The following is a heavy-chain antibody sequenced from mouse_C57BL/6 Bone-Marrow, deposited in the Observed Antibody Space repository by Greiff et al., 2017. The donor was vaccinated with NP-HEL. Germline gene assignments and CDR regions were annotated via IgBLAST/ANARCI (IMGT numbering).Heavy chain of an antibody. CDR2: INPGSGGT. CDR3: ARFLYGSRRYFDV. V-gene: IGHV1-54*01. Sequence: QVQLQQSGAELVRPGPSVKVSCKASGYAFTNYLIEWVKQRPGQGLEWIGVINPGSGGTNYNEKFKGKATLTADKSSSTAYMQLSSLTSEDSAVYFCARFLYGSRRYFDVWGTGTTVTVSS. J-gene: IGHJ1*03. D-gene: IGHD1-1*01. CDR1: GYAFTNYL.